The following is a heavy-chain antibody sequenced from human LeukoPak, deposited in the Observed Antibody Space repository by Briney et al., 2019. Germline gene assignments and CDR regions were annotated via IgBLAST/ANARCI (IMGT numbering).Heavy chain of an antibody. D-gene: IGHD3-10*01. CDR1: GGTFSSYA. CDR2: IIPILGIA. CDR3: ARAAVKGVGPGLMASGMDV. J-gene: IGHJ6*02. Sequence: ASVKVSCKASGGTFSSYAISWVRQAPGQGLEWMGRIIPILGIANYAQKFQGRVTITADKSTSTAYMELSSLRSEDTAVYYCARAAVKGVGPGLMASGMDVWGQGTTVTVSS. V-gene: IGHV1-69*04.